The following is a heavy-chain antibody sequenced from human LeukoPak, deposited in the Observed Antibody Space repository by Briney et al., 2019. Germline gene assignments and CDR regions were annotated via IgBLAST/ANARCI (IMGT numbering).Heavy chain of an antibody. Sequence: SETLSLTCAVYGGSFSGYYWSWIRQPPGKGLEWIGEINHSGSTNYNPSLKSRVTISVDTSKNQFSLKLSSVTAADTAVYYCARSQRDRRWPHHPYYGMDVWGQGTTVTVSS. J-gene: IGHJ6*02. CDR2: INHSGST. D-gene: IGHD5-24*01. V-gene: IGHV4-34*01. CDR3: ARSQRDRRWPHHPYYGMDV. CDR1: GGSFSGYY.